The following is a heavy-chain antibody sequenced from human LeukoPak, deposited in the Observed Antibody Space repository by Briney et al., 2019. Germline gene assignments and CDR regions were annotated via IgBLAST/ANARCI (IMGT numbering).Heavy chain of an antibody. D-gene: IGHD3-22*01. CDR1: GGSISSYY. Sequence: KSSETLSLTCTVSGGSISSYYWSWIRQPPGKGLEWIGYIYYSGSTNYNPSLKSRVTISVDTSKNQFSLKLSSVTAADTAVYYCARSGSSVYYYYYMDVWGKGTTVTISS. V-gene: IGHV4-59*01. CDR3: ARSGSSVYYYYYMDV. J-gene: IGHJ6*03. CDR2: IYYSGST.